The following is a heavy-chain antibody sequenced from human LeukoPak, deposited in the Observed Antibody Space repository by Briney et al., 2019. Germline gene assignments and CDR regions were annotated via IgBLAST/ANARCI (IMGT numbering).Heavy chain of an antibody. Sequence: GGSLRLSCAASGFTFSSYAMHWVRQAPGKGLERVAVISYDGSNKYYADSVKGRFTISRDNSKNTLYLQMNSLRAEDTAVYYCASEPGLGIVVVPPRAWGQGTLVTVSS. CDR1: GFTFSSYA. CDR2: ISYDGSNK. V-gene: IGHV3-30-3*01. CDR3: ASEPGLGIVVVPPRA. D-gene: IGHD3-22*01. J-gene: IGHJ5*02.